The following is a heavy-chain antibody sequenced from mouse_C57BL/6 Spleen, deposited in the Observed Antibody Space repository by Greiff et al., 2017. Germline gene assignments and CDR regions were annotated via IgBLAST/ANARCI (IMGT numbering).Heavy chain of an antibody. CDR1: GYTFTSYW. J-gene: IGHJ2*01. V-gene: IGHV1-69*01. CDR2: IDPSDSYT. Sequence: QVQLQQPGAELVMPGASVKLSCKASGYTFTSYWMHWVKQRPGQGLEWIGEIDPSDSYTNYNQKFKGKSTLTVDKSSSTAYMQLSSLTSEASAVYSCARSGGSSGFDYWGQGTTLTVSS. D-gene: IGHD1-1*01. CDR3: ARSGGSSGFDY.